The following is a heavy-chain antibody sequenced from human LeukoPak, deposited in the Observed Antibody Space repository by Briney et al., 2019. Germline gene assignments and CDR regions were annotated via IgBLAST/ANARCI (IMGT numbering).Heavy chain of an antibody. D-gene: IGHD6-13*01. CDR1: GFSFSSFS. Sequence: GGSLRLSCAASGFSFSSFSMTWVRQAPGKGLKWVSSILVSGGSTYYADSVKGRFTISRDNSKNTLYLQMNSLRVEDTAVYYCAKDAAGPEYWGQGTLVTVSS. V-gene: IGHV3-23*01. J-gene: IGHJ4*02. CDR3: AKDAAGPEY. CDR2: ILVSGGST.